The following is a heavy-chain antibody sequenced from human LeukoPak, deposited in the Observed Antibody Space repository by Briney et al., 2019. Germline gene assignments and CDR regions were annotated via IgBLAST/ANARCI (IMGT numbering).Heavy chain of an antibody. CDR2: IYPGDSNT. CDR3: ARGKGYCSADSCYFYDF. Sequence: GESLKISCKGSGYSFTNYWIGWVRQMPGKGLEWMGAIYPGDSNTKYNPPFQGRVTISADKSISTAYLQWSSLEASDTAMYYCARGKGYCSADSCYFYDFWGQGTLVTVSS. J-gene: IGHJ4*02. CDR1: GYSFTNYW. V-gene: IGHV5-51*01. D-gene: IGHD2-15*01.